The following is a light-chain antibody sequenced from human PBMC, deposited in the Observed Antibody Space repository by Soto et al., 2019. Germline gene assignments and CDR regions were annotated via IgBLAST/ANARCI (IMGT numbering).Light chain of an antibody. CDR2: DVS. Sequence: QSALTPPASVSGSPGQSITISCTGTSSDVGGYTYVSWYQQHPGKAPKLMIYDVSNRPSGVSNRFSGSKSGNTASLTISGLQAEDEADYYCSSYTSSSTLLYVFGTGTKLTVL. J-gene: IGLJ1*01. CDR1: SSDVGGYTY. CDR3: SSYTSSSTLLYV. V-gene: IGLV2-14*01.